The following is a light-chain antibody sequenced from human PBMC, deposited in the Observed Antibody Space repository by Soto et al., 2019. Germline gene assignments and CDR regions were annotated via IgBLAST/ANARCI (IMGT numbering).Light chain of an antibody. V-gene: IGLV3-21*04. CDR2: YDS. J-gene: IGLJ1*01. CDR3: QVWDIMTDNYV. CDR1: NIGDKR. Sequence: SYDLTQPPSVSVAPEKTTTITCGGNNIGDKRVHWYRQKSGQAPVLLISYDSDRPSGLPERFSGSNSGNTATLTISRVEAGDEADYYCQVWDIMTDNYVFGGGTKLTVL.